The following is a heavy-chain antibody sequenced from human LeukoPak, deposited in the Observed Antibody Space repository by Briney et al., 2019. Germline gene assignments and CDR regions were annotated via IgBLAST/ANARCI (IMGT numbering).Heavy chain of an antibody. V-gene: IGHV3-21*01. CDR2: ISSSSSYI. CDR3: ARREYSYGQEYFQH. CDR1: RFTFSSYS. D-gene: IGHD5-18*01. Sequence: GGSLRLSCAASRFTFSSYSMNWVRQALGKGLEWVSSISSSSSYIYYADSVKGRFTISRDNAKNSLYLQMNSLRAEDTAVYYCARREYSYGQEYFQHWGQGTLVTVSS. J-gene: IGHJ1*01.